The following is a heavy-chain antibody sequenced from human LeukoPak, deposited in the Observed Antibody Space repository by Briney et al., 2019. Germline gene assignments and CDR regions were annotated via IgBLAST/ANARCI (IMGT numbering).Heavy chain of an antibody. J-gene: IGHJ3*02. D-gene: IGHD3-16*02. Sequence: GGSLRLSCAASGFTFSSYGMHWVRQAPGKGLEWVAVIWYDGSNKYYADSVKGRFTISKDNSKNTLYLQMNSLRAEDTAVYYCAKDQGRRGLSPALDAFDIWGQGTMVTVSS. CDR3: AKDQGRRGLSPALDAFDI. CDR1: GFTFSSYG. CDR2: IWYDGSNK. V-gene: IGHV3-33*06.